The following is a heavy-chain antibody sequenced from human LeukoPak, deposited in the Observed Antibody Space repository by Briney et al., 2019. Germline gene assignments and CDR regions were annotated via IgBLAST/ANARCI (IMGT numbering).Heavy chain of an antibody. Sequence: ASVKVSCKASGHTFTGYYMHWVRQAPGQGLEWMGWINANSGDTNYAQKFQGRVAMTRDTSISTAYMELSRLRSDDTAVYYCARDWEYCSGGSCYSLDYWGQGTLVTVSS. CDR3: ARDWEYCSGGSCYSLDY. V-gene: IGHV1-2*02. CDR1: GHTFTGYY. CDR2: INANSGDT. J-gene: IGHJ4*02. D-gene: IGHD2-15*01.